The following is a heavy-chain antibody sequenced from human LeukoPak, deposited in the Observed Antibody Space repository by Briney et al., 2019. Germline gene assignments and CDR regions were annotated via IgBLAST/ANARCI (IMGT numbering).Heavy chain of an antibody. V-gene: IGHV3-7*01. CDR3: ARDKGTRYYGSGRPYYMDV. CDR1: GLTFSSYG. D-gene: IGHD3-10*01. Sequence: GGSLRLSCAASGLTFSSYGMRWVRQAPGKGLEWVANIKQDGSEKYYVDSVKGRFTISRDNAKNSLYLQMNSLRAEDTAVYYCARDKGTRYYGSGRPYYMDVWGKGTTVTVSS. CDR2: IKQDGSEK. J-gene: IGHJ6*03.